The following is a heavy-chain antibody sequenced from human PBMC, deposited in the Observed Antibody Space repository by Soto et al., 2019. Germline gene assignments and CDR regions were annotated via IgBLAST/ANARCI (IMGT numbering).Heavy chain of an antibody. CDR1: GGSISSYY. D-gene: IGHD2-2*01. V-gene: IGHV4-59*08. Sequence: NPSETLSLTCTVSGGSISSYYWSWIRQPPGKGLEWIGYIYYSGSTNYNPSLKSRVTISVDTSKNQFSLKLSSVTAADTAVYYCARRSAAMSSLYNWFDPWGQGTLVTVSS. J-gene: IGHJ5*02. CDR3: ARRSAAMSSLYNWFDP. CDR2: IYYSGST.